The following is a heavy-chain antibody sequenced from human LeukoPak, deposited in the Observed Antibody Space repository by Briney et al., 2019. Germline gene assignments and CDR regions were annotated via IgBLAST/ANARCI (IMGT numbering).Heavy chain of an antibody. CDR1: GFTFSGQS. Sequence: GGSLRLSCAASGFTFSGQSMSCVRQAPGRGLEWVANINEGGSDKYYVDSVKGRFTISRDNANNLLYLQMNSLRGEDTAVYYCTRDRSGAEAAWGQGTLVTVSS. D-gene: IGHD1-14*01. CDR3: TRDRSGAEAA. V-gene: IGHV3-7*01. CDR2: INEGGSDK. J-gene: IGHJ5*02.